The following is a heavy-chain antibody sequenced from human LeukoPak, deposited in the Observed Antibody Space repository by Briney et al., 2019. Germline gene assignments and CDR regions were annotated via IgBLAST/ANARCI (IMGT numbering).Heavy chain of an antibody. V-gene: IGHV3-23*01. CDR2: ITGSGDTA. Sequence: GGSLRLSCAASGFTFSSYVMTWVRQAPGKGLEWVSGITGSGDTAHYADSVKGRFTMSRDNSKNTVYLQMNSLRAEDTAVYYCARNWFSTYFDYWGQGTLVTVSS. J-gene: IGHJ4*02. CDR1: GFTFSSYV. CDR3: ARNWFSTYFDY. D-gene: IGHD3-10*01.